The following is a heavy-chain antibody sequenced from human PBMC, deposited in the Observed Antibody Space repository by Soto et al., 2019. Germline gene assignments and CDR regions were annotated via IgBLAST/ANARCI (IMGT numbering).Heavy chain of an antibody. D-gene: IGHD6-13*01. CDR2: IYYTGRT. Sequence: SETLSLTCTVSGGSISDYYWSWIRRPPGKGLEWIAYIYYTGRTFYNPSLKGRVTISVDTSKNQFSLKLSSVTAADTAVYYCARKSSIYSTCPLLDYWGRGTLVTVSS. CDR1: GGSISDYY. V-gene: IGHV4-59*01. CDR3: ARKSSIYSTCPLLDY. J-gene: IGHJ4*02.